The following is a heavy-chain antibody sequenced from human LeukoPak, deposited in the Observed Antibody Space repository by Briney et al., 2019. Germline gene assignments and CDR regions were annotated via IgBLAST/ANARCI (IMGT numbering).Heavy chain of an antibody. Sequence: PSETLSLTCAVYGGSFSGYYWSWIRQPPGKGLEWIGYIYYSGSTNYKPSVKSRVTISVDTSKNQFSLKLSSVTAADTAVYYCARVSLGTMVRGVIRYYYMDVWGKGTTVTISS. CDR1: GGSFSGYY. J-gene: IGHJ6*03. CDR3: ARVSLGTMVRGVIRYYYMDV. CDR2: IYYSGST. D-gene: IGHD3-10*01. V-gene: IGHV4-59*01.